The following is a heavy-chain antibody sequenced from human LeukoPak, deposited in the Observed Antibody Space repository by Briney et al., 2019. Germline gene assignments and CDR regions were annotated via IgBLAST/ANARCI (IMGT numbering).Heavy chain of an antibody. V-gene: IGHV1-46*01. Sequence: GASVKVSCTASGYTFTSYYMHWMRQAPGQWLEWTGKINPSGGSTSYAQKFQGRVTMTRDMSTSTVYMELSSLRSEDTAVYYCARGEQLVQHHGYYYYYMDVWGKGTTVTVSS. J-gene: IGHJ6*03. CDR1: GYTFTSYY. D-gene: IGHD6-13*01. CDR3: ARGEQLVQHHGYYYYYMDV. CDR2: INPSGGST.